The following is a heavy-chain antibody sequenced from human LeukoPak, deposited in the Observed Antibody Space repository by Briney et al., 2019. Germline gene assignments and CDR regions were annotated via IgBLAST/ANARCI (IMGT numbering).Heavy chain of an antibody. D-gene: IGHD1-26*01. CDR2: INHSGST. CDR1: GGSFSGYY. Sequence: SETLSLTCAVYGGSFSGYYWSWIRQPPGKGLEWIGEINHSGSTNYNPSLKSRVTISVDTSKNQFSLKLSSVTAADTAVYYCARILWRSVSYYFDYWGQGTLVTVSS. V-gene: IGHV4-34*01. J-gene: IGHJ4*02. CDR3: ARILWRSVSYYFDY.